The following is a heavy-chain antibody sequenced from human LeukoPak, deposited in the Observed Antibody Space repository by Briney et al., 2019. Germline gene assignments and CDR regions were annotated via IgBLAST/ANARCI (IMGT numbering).Heavy chain of an antibody. V-gene: IGHV3-30*18. D-gene: IGHD5-18*01. CDR3: AKEQLTSGYSFLTDY. CDR1: GFTFSSYG. J-gene: IGHJ4*02. Sequence: PGRSLRLSCAASGFTFSSYGMHWARQAPGKGLEWVAVISYDDGSNKYYADSVKGRFTISRDNSKNTLYLQMSSLRAEDTAVYYCAKEQLTSGYSFLTDYWGQGTLVTVSS. CDR2: ISYDDGSNK.